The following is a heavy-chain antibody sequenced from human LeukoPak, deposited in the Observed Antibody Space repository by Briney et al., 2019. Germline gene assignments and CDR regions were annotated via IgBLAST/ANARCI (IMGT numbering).Heavy chain of an antibody. J-gene: IGHJ6*02. CDR3: ARRVAATDYLGMDV. D-gene: IGHD2-15*01. V-gene: IGHV3-64*01. Sequence: GGSLRLSCAASGFMFSGYAMHWVRQAPGKGLEYVSAITGNGGATYYANSVKGRFTISRDNSMDTLYLQMGSLRDEDMAVYYCARRVAATDYLGMDVWGQGTTVTVSS. CDR2: ITGNGGAT. CDR1: GFMFSGYA.